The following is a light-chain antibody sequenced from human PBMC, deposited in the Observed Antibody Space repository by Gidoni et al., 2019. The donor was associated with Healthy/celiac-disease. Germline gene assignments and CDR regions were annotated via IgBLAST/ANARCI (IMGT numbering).Light chain of an antibody. J-gene: IGLJ2*01. Sequence: SYELTQPPSVSVSLGQMARITCSGEALPKKYAYWYQQKPGQFPVLVIYKDSERPSGIPERFSGSSSGTIVTLTISGVQAADEADYYCLSADSSGTYVVFGGGTKLTVL. CDR3: LSADSSGTYVV. V-gene: IGLV3-16*01. CDR1: ALPKKY. CDR2: KDS.